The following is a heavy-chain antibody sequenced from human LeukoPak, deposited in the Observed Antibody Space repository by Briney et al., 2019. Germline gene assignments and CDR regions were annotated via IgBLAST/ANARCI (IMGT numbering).Heavy chain of an antibody. Sequence: GGSLRLSCAASGFTFSDFWMSWVRQAPGKGLEWVASIKKDGSEKYYVDSVKGRFIVSRDNAKNSLYLQTNSLRAEDTAVYYCARLWGDVTIFDFWGQGNLVTVSS. CDR1: GFTFSDFW. J-gene: IGHJ4*02. D-gene: IGHD3-3*01. CDR2: IKKDGSEK. CDR3: ARLWGDVTIFDF. V-gene: IGHV3-7*01.